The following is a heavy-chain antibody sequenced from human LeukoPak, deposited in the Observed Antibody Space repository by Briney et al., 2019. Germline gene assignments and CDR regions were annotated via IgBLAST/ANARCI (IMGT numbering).Heavy chain of an antibody. D-gene: IGHD6-6*01. J-gene: IGHJ6*03. CDR2: IFHSGDT. V-gene: IGHV4-38-2*02. CDR3: ARRRSSRFYYYMDV. CDR1: NYSISSSYY. Sequence: SETLSLTCTVSNYSISSSYYWGWIRQPPGMGLEWIGSIFHSGDTYYNPSLKSRVTISVDTSKNQFSLKLSSVTAADTAVYYCARRRSSRFYYYMDVWGKGTTVTVSS.